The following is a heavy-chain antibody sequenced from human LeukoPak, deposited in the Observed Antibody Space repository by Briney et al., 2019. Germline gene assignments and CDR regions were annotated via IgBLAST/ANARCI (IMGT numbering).Heavy chain of an antibody. Sequence: PGGSLRLSCAASGFTFSSYAIHWVRQAPGKGLEWVAFISNNGRSKDYADSVKGRFTISRDNAKNSLYLQMNSLRAEDTAVYYCARNNWNYVSVEGSEDYWGQGTLVTVSS. CDR1: GFTFSSYA. CDR3: ARNNWNYVSVEGSEDY. J-gene: IGHJ4*02. D-gene: IGHD1-7*01. CDR2: ISNNGRSK. V-gene: IGHV3-30*04.